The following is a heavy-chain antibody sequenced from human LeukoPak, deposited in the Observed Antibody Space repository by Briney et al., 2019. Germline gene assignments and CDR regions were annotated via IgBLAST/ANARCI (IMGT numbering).Heavy chain of an antibody. Sequence: KPSETLSLTCAVHGGSFSGYYWTWIRQTPGKGLEWIGEVKYTGSTNCNPSLKSRVTISVDMSKNQFFLMLTSVTAADTAVYYCATGQMVVVPAAKVRSQSCDYWGQGTLVTVSS. CDR1: GGSFSGYY. D-gene: IGHD2-2*01. CDR3: ATGQMVVVPAAKVRSQSCDY. J-gene: IGHJ4*02. CDR2: VKYTGST. V-gene: IGHV4-34*01.